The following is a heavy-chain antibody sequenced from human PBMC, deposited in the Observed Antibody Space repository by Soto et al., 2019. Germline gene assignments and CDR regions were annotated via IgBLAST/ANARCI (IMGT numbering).Heavy chain of an antibody. D-gene: IGHD3-9*01. CDR2: IVVGSGNT. V-gene: IGHV1-58*01. CDR3: AELELDILTGSGTYGMDV. Sequence: SVKVSCKASGFTFTSSAVQWVRQARGQRLEWIGWIVVGSGNTNYAQKFQERVTITRDMSTSTAYMELSSLRSEDTAVYYCAELELDILTGSGTYGMDVWGQGTTVTVSS. CDR1: GFTFTSSA. J-gene: IGHJ6*02.